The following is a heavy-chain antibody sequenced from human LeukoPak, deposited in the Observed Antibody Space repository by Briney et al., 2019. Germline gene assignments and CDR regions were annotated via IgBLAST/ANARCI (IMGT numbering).Heavy chain of an antibody. Sequence: SETLSLTCTVSGGSISSYYWSWIRQPPGKGLEWIGYIYYSGSTNYNPSLKSRVTISVDTSKNQFSLKLSSVTAADTAVYYCARVRTYYDILTGYQPEYYFDYWGQGTLVTVSS. J-gene: IGHJ4*02. V-gene: IGHV4-59*01. CDR1: GGSISSYY. CDR3: ARVRTYYDILTGYQPEYYFDY. D-gene: IGHD3-9*01. CDR2: IYYSGST.